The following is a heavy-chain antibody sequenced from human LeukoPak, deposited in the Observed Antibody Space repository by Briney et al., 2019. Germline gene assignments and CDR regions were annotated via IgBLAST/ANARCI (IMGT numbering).Heavy chain of an antibody. CDR3: TTDGVGVEGATYDN. V-gene: IGHV3-15*01. CDR1: GFTFINAR. CDR2: IKAKAHGGTI. J-gene: IGHJ4*02. D-gene: IGHD1-26*01. Sequence: GGSLRLSCAASGFTFINARMAWVRQAPGEGLEWGGRIKAKAHGGTIENAAPVKGRFTISRDDSKNTLYLQMNSLKTEDTAVYYCTTDGVGVEGATYDNWGQGTLVSVSS.